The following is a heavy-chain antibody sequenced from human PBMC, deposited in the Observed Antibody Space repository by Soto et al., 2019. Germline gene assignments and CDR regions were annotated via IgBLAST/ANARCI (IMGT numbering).Heavy chain of an antibody. V-gene: IGHV3-30-3*01. D-gene: IGHD6-19*01. CDR2: ISYDGSNK. Sequence: QVQLVESGGGVVQPGRSLRLSCAASGFTFSSYTMHWVRQAPGKGLEWVAVISYDGSNKYYADSVKGRFTISRDNSKNTLYLQMNSLRAEDTAVYYCARAWLVLGGAFDYWGQGTLVTVSS. J-gene: IGHJ4*02. CDR3: ARAWLVLGGAFDY. CDR1: GFTFSSYT.